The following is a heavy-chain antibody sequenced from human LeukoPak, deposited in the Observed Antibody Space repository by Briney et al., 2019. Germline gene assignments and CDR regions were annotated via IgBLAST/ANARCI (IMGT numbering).Heavy chain of an antibody. V-gene: IGHV4-4*02. J-gene: IGHJ4*02. D-gene: IGHD3-22*01. CDR3: AREYYYDTSGYSRYFDY. CDR2: IYHSGIT. CDR1: GGSISRSNW. Sequence: SGILSLTCVVSGGSISRSNWWSWVRQPPGKGLEWIGEIYHSGITNYNPSLKSRVTISVDKSKNLLSLKLNSVTAADTAVYYCAREYYYDTSGYSRYFDYWGQGTLVTVSS.